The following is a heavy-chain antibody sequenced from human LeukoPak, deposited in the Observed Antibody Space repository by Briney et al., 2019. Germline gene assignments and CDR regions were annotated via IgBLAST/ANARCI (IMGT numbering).Heavy chain of an antibody. Sequence: PSETLSLTCTVSGGSISSYYWSWIRQPPGKGLEWIGYIYYSGSTNYNPSLKSRVTISVDTSKNQFSLKLSSVTAADTAVYYCARVTGDGYPVDYWGQGTLVTVSS. CDR1: GGSISSYY. CDR3: ARVTGDGYPVDY. J-gene: IGHJ4*02. D-gene: IGHD5-24*01. V-gene: IGHV4-59*01. CDR2: IYYSGST.